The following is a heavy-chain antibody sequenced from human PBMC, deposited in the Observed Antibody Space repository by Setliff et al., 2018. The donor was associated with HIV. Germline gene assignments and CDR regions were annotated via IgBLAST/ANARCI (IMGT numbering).Heavy chain of an antibody. J-gene: IGHJ5*02. CDR2: ISPDIGDT. CDR3: ARGADHFDTSGYYSFFDP. V-gene: IGHV1-2*06. Sequence: ASVKVSCKASGYTFNDNYIHWVRQAPGQGLEWMGRISPDIGDTNYAQMFHGRVTMTRDTSISTAYMELSSLKSDDTAFYYCARGADHFDTSGYYSFFDPWGQGTLVT. CDR1: GYTFNDNY. D-gene: IGHD3-22*01.